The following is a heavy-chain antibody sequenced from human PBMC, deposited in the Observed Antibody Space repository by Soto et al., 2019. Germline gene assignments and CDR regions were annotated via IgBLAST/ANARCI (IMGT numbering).Heavy chain of an antibody. CDR1: GSRFSNYV. CDR3: AREGRGKKAGYNGLVSLGY. J-gene: IGHJ4*02. D-gene: IGHD2-2*02. CDR2: IIPIFNST. Sequence: SVKVSGKVSGSRFSNYVISCVLQSAGHWLEWLGRIIPIFNSTKYAQNFQGRVTITADKSTSTASLELSSLRSDDTAVYYCAREGRGKKAGYNGLVSLGYWGQGTLVTVS. V-gene: IGHV1-69*06.